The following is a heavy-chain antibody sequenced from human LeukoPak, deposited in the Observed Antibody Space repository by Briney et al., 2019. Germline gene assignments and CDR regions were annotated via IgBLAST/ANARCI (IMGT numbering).Heavy chain of an antibody. CDR3: ARDESSGWDYFDY. Sequence: GGSLRLSCAASGFTFSSYSMNWVRQAPGKGLEWVSSISSSSSYIYYADSVKGRFTISRDNAKNSLYLQMNSLRAEDTAVYYCARDESSGWDYFDYWGQGTLVTVSS. CDR1: GFTFSSYS. D-gene: IGHD6-19*01. CDR2: ISSSSSYI. J-gene: IGHJ4*02. V-gene: IGHV3-21*01.